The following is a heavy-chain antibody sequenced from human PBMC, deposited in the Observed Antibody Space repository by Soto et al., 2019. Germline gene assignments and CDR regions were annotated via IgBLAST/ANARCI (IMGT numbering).Heavy chain of an antibody. D-gene: IGHD6-19*01. CDR1: GYTFTSYG. J-gene: IGHJ4*02. Sequence: ASVKVSCKASGYTFTSYGISWVRQAPGQGLEWMGWVSAYNGNTNYAQKLQGRVTMTTDTSTSTAYMELRSLRSDDTAVYYCARDRSGWSPVDYWGQGTPVTVSS. CDR2: VSAYNGNT. CDR3: ARDRSGWSPVDY. V-gene: IGHV1-18*01.